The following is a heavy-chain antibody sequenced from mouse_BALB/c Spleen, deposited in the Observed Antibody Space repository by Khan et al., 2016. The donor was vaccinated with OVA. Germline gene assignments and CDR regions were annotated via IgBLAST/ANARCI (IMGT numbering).Heavy chain of an antibody. CDR2: IYPGDVNT. CDR1: GYTFTSYY. V-gene: IGHV1S56*01. D-gene: IGHD2-1*01. J-gene: IGHJ3*01. CDR3: AIEGYYGNYRAWFAY. Sequence: QVQLQQSGPELVKPGASVRISCKASGYTFTSYYINWVKQRPGQGLEWIGWIYPGDVNTNYNEKFKGKATLTADKSSSTAYMQLSSLTSEDSAAYFCAIEGYYGNYRAWFAYWGQGTPVTVST.